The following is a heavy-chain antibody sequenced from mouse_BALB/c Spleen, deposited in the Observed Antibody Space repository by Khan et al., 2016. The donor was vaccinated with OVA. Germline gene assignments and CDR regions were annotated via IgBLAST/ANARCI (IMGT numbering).Heavy chain of an antibody. CDR2: IWRGGNP. V-gene: IGHV2-2*01. CDR1: GFSLTTYG. J-gene: IGHJ3*01. Sequence: QVQLQQSGPGLVPPSQSLSITCTVSGFSLTTYGVHWVRQSPGQGLEWLGLIWRGGNPDYNAAFISRLSITKDNSKSPVFFQMNRLPADDTAMYYCARNAYMYDFTYWGQGTLVTVSA. CDR3: ARNAYMYDFTY. D-gene: IGHD2-14*01.